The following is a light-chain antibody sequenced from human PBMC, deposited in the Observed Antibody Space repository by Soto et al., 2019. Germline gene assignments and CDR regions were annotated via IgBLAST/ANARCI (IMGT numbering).Light chain of an antibody. Sequence: EIVLTQSPATLSLSPGKRATLSCRASQSVSKFLAWYQQRPGQAPRLLIYGASTRATGIPARFSGSGSGTEFTLTINSLQADDFATYYCQQHNSFSITVGQGTRLEIK. CDR1: QSVSKF. V-gene: IGKV3-15*01. J-gene: IGKJ5*01. CDR2: GAS. CDR3: QQHNSFSIT.